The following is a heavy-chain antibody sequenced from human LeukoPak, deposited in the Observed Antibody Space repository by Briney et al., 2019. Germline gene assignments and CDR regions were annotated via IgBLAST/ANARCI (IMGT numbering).Heavy chain of an antibody. J-gene: IGHJ1*01. D-gene: IGHD3-22*01. CDR1: GYTFTSYG. CDR3: ARDRPSYYYDSSGSQFQH. Sequence: ASVKVSCKASGYTFTSYGISWVRQAPGQGLEWMGWISAYNGNTNYAQKLQGRVTMTTDTSTSTAYMELRSLRSDDTAVYYCARDRPSYYYDSSGSQFQHWGQGTPVTVSS. V-gene: IGHV1-18*01. CDR2: ISAYNGNT.